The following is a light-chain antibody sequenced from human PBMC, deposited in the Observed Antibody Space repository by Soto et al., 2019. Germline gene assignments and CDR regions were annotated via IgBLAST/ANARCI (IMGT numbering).Light chain of an antibody. J-gene: IGKJ1*01. CDR2: RAS. Sequence: DIQMTQSPSTLSASVGDRVTITCRASQSISSWLAWYQQKPGKAPKLLIYRASNLESGVPSSFSGSGSGTEFTLTSSSLQPDDFATYYCQQYNSSPTFGQGTKVEIK. CDR3: QQYNSSPT. V-gene: IGKV1-5*03. CDR1: QSISSW.